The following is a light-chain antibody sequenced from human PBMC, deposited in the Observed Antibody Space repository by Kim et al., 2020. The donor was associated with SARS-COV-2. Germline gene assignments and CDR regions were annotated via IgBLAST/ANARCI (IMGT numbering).Light chain of an antibody. CDR2: KTS. J-gene: IGKJ2*01. V-gene: IGKV1-5*03. CDR3: QQYDSYSYT. CDR1: QGLGGW. Sequence: ASVGKTVTITGRASQGLGGWLAWYQQKPGEAPNLLIYKTSILQSGVPSRFSGSISGAHFTLTITNLQPDDVATYYCQQYDSYSYTFGQGTKVDIK.